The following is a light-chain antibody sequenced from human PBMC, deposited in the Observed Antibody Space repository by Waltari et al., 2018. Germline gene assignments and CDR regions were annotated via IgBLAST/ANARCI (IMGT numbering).Light chain of an antibody. CDR1: QSMSSH. V-gene: IGKV1-39*01. J-gene: IGKJ4*01. Sequence: DIHLTPTPSSLSPPLGDRLPITCPPSQSMSSHLNWYQQKPGKAPKLLTYAASSLQSGLPSRFSGSGSGTDFTLTVSSLQPEDFGTYDGRQSYSTPATFGGGTKVEIK. CDR3: RQSYSTPAT. CDR2: AAS.